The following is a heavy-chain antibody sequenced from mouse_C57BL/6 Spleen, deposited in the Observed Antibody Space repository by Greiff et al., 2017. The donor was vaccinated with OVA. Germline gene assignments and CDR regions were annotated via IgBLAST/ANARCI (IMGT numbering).Heavy chain of an antibody. CDR2: IYPRSGNT. Sequence: VQLQQSGAELARPGASVKLSCKASGYTFTSYGISWVKQSTGQGLEWIGEIYPRSGNTYYNEKFKGKATLTADKSSSTAYMELRSLTSEDSAVYFCAREGAQAAWFADWGKGTLVTVSA. J-gene: IGHJ3*01. CDR1: GYTFTSYG. V-gene: IGHV1-81*01. CDR3: AREGAQAAWFAD. D-gene: IGHD3-2*02.